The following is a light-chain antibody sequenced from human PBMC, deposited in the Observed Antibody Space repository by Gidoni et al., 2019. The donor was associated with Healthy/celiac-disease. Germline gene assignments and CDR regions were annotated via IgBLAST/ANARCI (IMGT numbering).Light chain of an antibody. V-gene: IGLV3-1*01. CDR2: QDN. J-gene: IGLJ2*01. CDR1: KLGDKY. CDR3: QAWDSSTVV. Sequence: SHELTQPPSVSVSPGQTASITCSGDKLGDKYACWYQQRPGQSPVLLIYQDNKRPSGIPERFSGSNSGNTATLTISGTQAMDEADYYCQAWDSSTVVFAGGTKLTVL.